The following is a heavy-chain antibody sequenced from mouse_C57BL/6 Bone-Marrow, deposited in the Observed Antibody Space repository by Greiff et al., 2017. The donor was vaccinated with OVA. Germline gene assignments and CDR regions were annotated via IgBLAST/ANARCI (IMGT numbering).Heavy chain of an antibody. V-gene: IGHV1-72*01. CDR3: ARENDYPYYYAMDY. CDR1: GYTFTSYW. Sequence: QVHVKQSGAELVKPGASVKLSCKASGYTFTSYWMHWVKQRPGRGLEWIGRIDPNSGGTKYNEKFKSKATLTVDKPSSTAYMQLSSLTSEDSAVYYCARENDYPYYYAMDYWGQGTSVTVSS. CDR2: IDPNSGGT. J-gene: IGHJ4*01. D-gene: IGHD2-4*01.